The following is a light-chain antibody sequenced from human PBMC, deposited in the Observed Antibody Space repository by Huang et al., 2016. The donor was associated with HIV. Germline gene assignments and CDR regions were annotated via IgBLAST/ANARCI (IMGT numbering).Light chain of an antibody. V-gene: IGKV3-15*01. J-gene: IGKJ4*01. CDR1: QGVNNH. CDR3: QHYNNWPLT. Sequence: EIVLTQSPATLSLSPGESATLSCRASQGVNNHLAWYQQKPGQAPRLLIYDASTRASGIPARFSGSGTGTEFTLTISSLQSEDLAVYHCQHYNNWPLTFGGGTKVEIK. CDR2: DAS.